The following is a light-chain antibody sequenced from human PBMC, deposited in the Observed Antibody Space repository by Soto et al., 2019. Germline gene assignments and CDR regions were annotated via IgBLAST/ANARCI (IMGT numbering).Light chain of an antibody. Sequence: EIVLTQSPATLSLSPGERATLSCRASQSVSSYLAWYQQTPGQAPRLLIYDASNRATGIPARFSGSGSWTDFTLTISSLEPEDFAVYYCQQRSNWPGTFGQGTKVEIK. J-gene: IGKJ1*01. CDR1: QSVSSY. CDR3: QQRSNWPGT. CDR2: DAS. V-gene: IGKV3-11*01.